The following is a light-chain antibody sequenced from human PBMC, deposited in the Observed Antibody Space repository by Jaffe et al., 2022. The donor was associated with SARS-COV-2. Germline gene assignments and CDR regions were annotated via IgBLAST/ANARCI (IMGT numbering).Light chain of an antibody. J-gene: IGLJ2*01. CDR1: SSNIGTNS. Sequence: QSVLTQPPSASGTPGQRVTISCSGSSSNIGTNSVNWYQQLPGTAPKVLIYNNDQRPSGVPDRFSGSKSGTSASLAISGLQSEDEADYYCAAWDYSLDGVVFGGATKLTVL. CDR3: AAWDYSLDGVV. CDR2: NND. V-gene: IGLV1-44*01.